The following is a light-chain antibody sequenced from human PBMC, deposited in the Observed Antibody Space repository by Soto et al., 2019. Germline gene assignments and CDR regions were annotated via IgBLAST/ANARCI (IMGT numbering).Light chain of an antibody. CDR3: QQYNSLWT. CDR1: RSISSW. CDR2: DAS. V-gene: IGKV1-5*01. Sequence: DIQLTQSPSTLSASVGDRITTTCRASRSISSWLAWYQQKPGKAPKLLIYDASSLESGVPSRFSGSGSGTEFTLTISSLQPDDFATYYCQQYNSLWTFGQGTKVDI. J-gene: IGKJ1*01.